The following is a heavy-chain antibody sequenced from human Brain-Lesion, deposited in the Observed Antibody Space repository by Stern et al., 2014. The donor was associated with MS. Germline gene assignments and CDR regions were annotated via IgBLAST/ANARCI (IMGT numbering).Heavy chain of an antibody. CDR3: ARDTSSHERSDW. CDR1: GVTVSRDY. Sequence: VQLMQSGGGVIQPGGSLRLSCTASGVTVSRDYMTWVRQAPGKGLEWVSLITNVGSPFYTDSVKGRFTISRDDSKNTVYLHMTSLRAEDTAMYYCARDTSSHERSDWWGQGTLVTVSS. V-gene: IGHV3-53*01. J-gene: IGHJ4*02. CDR2: ITNVGSP. D-gene: IGHD1-1*01.